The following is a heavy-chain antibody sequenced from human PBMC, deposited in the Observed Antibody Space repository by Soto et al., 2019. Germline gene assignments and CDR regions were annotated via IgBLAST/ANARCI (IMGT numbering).Heavy chain of an antibody. CDR1: NGSFTDYF. Sequence: QVQLQQWGAGLLKPSETLSLTCAAHNGSFTDYFWTWIRQSPGKGLEWIGEINHRGGATYNPSLRRRVTISIDTPKHHCSLSLRSLTAADTAVYYCVARGMTYDFLSGPHPFDPWGHGTLVTVSS. CDR3: VARGMTYDFLSGPHPFDP. J-gene: IGHJ5*02. V-gene: IGHV4-34*02. D-gene: IGHD3-3*01. CDR2: INHRGGA.